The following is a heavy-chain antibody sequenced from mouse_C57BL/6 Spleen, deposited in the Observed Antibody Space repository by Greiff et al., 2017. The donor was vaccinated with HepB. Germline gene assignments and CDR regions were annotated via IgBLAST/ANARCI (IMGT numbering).Heavy chain of an antibody. V-gene: IGHV1-82*01. Sequence: VQLKQSGPELVKPGASVKISCKASGYAFSSSWMNWVKQRPGKGLEWIGRIYPGDGDTNYNGKFKGKATLTADKSSSTAYMQLSSLTSEDSAVYFCARSDYGSSYLFAYWGQGTLVTVSA. CDR1: GYAFSSSW. D-gene: IGHD1-1*01. CDR3: ARSDYGSSYLFAY. CDR2: IYPGDGDT. J-gene: IGHJ3*01.